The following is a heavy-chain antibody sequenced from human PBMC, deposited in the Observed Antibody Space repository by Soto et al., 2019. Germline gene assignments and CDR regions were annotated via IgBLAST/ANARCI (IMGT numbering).Heavy chain of an antibody. CDR1: GFSLSTSGVG. Sequence: SGPTLVNPTQTLTLTCTFSGFSLSTSGVGVGWIRQPPGKALEWLALIYWNDDKRYSPSLKSRLTITKDTSKNQVVLTMTSMDPVDTATYYCAHRPKNSGSYPRLSWFDPSGQETLVTVSS. CDR2: IYWNDDK. J-gene: IGHJ5*02. D-gene: IGHD1-26*01. CDR3: AHRPKNSGSYPRLSWFDP. V-gene: IGHV2-5*01.